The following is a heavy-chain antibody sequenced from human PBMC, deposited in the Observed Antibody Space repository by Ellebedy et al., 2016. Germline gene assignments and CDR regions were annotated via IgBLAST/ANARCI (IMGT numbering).Heavy chain of an antibody. Sequence: ASVKVSXKASGYTFNNHDINWVRQAPGQGLEWLGWMTPNSGQTGYAQKFQGRLTMTRNTSISTAYLELSSLRSEDTAVYYCARRGLRFVSYFAMDVWGQGTTVTVSS. CDR3: ARRGLRFVSYFAMDV. D-gene: IGHD5-12*01. V-gene: IGHV1-8*01. J-gene: IGHJ6*02. CDR1: GYTFNNHD. CDR2: MTPNSGQT.